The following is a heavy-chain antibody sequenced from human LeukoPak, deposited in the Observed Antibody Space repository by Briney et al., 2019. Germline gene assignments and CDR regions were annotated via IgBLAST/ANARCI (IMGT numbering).Heavy chain of an antibody. CDR2: INYSGST. Sequence: SETLSLTCTVSGGSVSSDNYQWSWIRQPPGKGLEWIGYINYSGSTYYNPSLKSRVTISVDTSKNHFSLKLSSVTAADTAVYYCARYGSGSTWFDPWGQGTLVTVSS. J-gene: IGHJ5*02. CDR1: GGSVSSDNYQ. CDR3: ARYGSGSTWFDP. V-gene: IGHV4-30-4*01. D-gene: IGHD3-10*01.